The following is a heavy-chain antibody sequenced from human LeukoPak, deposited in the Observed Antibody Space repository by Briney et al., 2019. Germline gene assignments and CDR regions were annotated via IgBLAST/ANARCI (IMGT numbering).Heavy chain of an antibody. Sequence: GRSLRLSCTASGFTFGDYAMSWVRQAPGKGLEWVGFIRSKAYGGTTEYAASVKGRFTISRDDSKSIAYLQMNSLKTEDTAVYYCTSDCSSTSCYGGMDVWGKGTTVTVSS. D-gene: IGHD2-2*01. CDR1: GFTFGDYA. J-gene: IGHJ6*04. CDR3: TSDCSSTSCYGGMDV. CDR2: IRSKAYGGTT. V-gene: IGHV3-49*04.